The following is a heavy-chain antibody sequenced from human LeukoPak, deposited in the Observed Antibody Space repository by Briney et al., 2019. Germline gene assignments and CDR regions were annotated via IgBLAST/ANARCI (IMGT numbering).Heavy chain of an antibody. CDR1: GYTFTSYA. D-gene: IGHD3-10*01. CDR3: ARENYYGSGSYGHYYYYGMDV. Sequence: ASVKVSCKASGYTFTSYAMNWVRQAPGQGLEWMGWINTNTGNPTYAQGFTGRFVFSLDTSVSTAYLQISSLKAEDTAVYYCARENYYGSGSYGHYYYYGMDVWGQGTTVTVSS. V-gene: IGHV7-4-1*02. J-gene: IGHJ6*02. CDR2: INTNTGNP.